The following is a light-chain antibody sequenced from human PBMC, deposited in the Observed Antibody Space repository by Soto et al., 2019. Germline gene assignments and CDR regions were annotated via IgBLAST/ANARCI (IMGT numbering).Light chain of an antibody. V-gene: IGKV3-15*01. Sequence: EIVMTQSPATLSVSPGERATLSCRASHSVNSDLAWYQQKPGQAPRLLIHDASTRATGIPVRFSASGSGTEFTLTISILQSEDFAIYYCQQYNNWPLGFGGGTKVEIK. J-gene: IGKJ4*01. CDR3: QQYNNWPLG. CDR1: HSVNSD. CDR2: DAS.